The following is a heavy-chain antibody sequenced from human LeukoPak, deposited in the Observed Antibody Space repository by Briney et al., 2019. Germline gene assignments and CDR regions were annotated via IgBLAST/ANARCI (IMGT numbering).Heavy chain of an antibody. CDR1: GFTFSYYA. Sequence: GGSLRLSCAVSGFTFSYYAMSWVRQAPGKGLEWVSTMGGSGGGTYYADSVKGRFTISRDNSKNTLYLQMNSLRAEDTAVYYCARGPALGSGFDYWGQGTLVTVSS. D-gene: IGHD6-19*01. J-gene: IGHJ4*02. CDR2: MGGSGGGT. CDR3: ARGPALGSGFDY. V-gene: IGHV3-23*01.